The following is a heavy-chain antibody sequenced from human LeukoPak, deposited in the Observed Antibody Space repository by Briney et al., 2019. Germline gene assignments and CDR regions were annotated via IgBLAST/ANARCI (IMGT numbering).Heavy chain of an antibody. V-gene: IGHV3-74*01. CDR2: ISGDGKDT. Sequence: GGSLRLSCAASGFILSTYWMHWVRQVPGKGLLWVSRISGDGKDTPYADSVKGRFTISRDNAKNMLYLQMNSLRVEDTGVYYCARGGSSGWPDYFDHWGQGALVTVSS. CDR3: ARGGSSGWPDYFDH. D-gene: IGHD6-19*01. J-gene: IGHJ4*02. CDR1: GFILSTYW.